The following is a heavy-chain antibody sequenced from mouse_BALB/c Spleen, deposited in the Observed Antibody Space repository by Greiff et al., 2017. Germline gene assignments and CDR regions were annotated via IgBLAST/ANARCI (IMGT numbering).Heavy chain of an antibody. CDR2: ISSGGST. V-gene: IGHV5-6-5*01. Sequence: DVMLVESGGGLVKPGGSLKLSCAASGFTFSSYAMSWVRQTPEKRLEWVASISSGGSTYYPDSVKGRFTISRDNARNILYLQMSSLRSEDTAMYYCASIPLYYGSSYWYFDVWGAGTTVTVSS. J-gene: IGHJ1*01. D-gene: IGHD1-1*01. CDR3: ASIPLYYGSSYWYFDV. CDR1: GFTFSSYA.